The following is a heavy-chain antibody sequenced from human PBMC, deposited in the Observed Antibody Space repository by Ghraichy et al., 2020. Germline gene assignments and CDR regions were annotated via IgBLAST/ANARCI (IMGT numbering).Heavy chain of an antibody. CDR1: GFTFSSYA. CDR3: ARDTGPLRFLGDTWEYGMDV. D-gene: IGHD3-3*01. V-gene: IGHV3-30-3*01. CDR2: ISYDGSNK. J-gene: IGHJ6*02. Sequence: GGSLRLSCAASGFTFSSYAMHWVRQAPGKGLEWVAVISYDGSNKYYADSVKGRFTISRDNSKNTLYLQMNSLRAEDTAVYYCARDTGPLRFLGDTWEYGMDVWGQGTTVTVSS.